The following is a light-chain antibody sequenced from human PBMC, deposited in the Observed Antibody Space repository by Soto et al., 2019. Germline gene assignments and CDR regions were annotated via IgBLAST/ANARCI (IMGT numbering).Light chain of an antibody. J-gene: IGKJ1*01. CDR1: QGLGND. CDR2: AAS. Sequence: GDSVTITCRASQGLGNDLVWYQQKPGEAPKRLIHAASTLQSGVPSRFSGSGSGTEFTLTINSLHPEDFATYYCLQHRTYPWTFGQGTKVDIK. V-gene: IGKV1-17*01. CDR3: LQHRTYPWT.